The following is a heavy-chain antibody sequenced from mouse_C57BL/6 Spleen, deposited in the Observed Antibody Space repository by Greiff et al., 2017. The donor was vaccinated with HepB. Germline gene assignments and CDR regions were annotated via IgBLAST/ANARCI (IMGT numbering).Heavy chain of an antibody. CDR2: INPNNGGT. J-gene: IGHJ3*01. Sequence: EVQLQQSGPELVKPGASVKMSCKASGYTFTDYNMHWVKQSHGKSLEWIGYINPNNGGTSYNQKFKGKATLTVNKSSSTAYMELRSLTSEDAAVYYCARYHYGYDDGFAYWGQGTLVTVSA. D-gene: IGHD2-2*01. CDR1: GYTFTDYN. CDR3: ARYHYGYDDGFAY. V-gene: IGHV1-22*01.